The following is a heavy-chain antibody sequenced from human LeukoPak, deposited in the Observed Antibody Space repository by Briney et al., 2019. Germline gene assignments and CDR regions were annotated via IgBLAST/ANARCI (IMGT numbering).Heavy chain of an antibody. Sequence: PGGSLRLSCAASGFTSSSYEMNWVRQAPGKGLEWVSYISSSGSTIYYADSVKGRFTISRDNAKNSLYLQMNSLRAEDTAVYYCAREGGYSGYDFDYWGQGTLVTVSS. CDR3: AREGGYSGYDFDY. CDR2: ISSSGSTI. V-gene: IGHV3-48*03. J-gene: IGHJ4*02. CDR1: GFTSSSYE. D-gene: IGHD5-12*01.